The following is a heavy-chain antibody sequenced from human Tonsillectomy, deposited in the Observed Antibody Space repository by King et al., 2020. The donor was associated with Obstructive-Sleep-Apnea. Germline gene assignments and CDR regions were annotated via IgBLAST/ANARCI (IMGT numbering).Heavy chain of an antibody. Sequence: VQLVESGGGLVQPGRSLRLSCVASGFTFDDYSMHWVRQAPGKGLEWVSGISWNSGSIGYVDSVKGRFTISRENVKKSLQLQMNSLIVEDTALYYCAKDKDSSGWYADYWGQGTLVTVSS. CDR2: ISWNSGSI. CDR1: GFTFDDYS. D-gene: IGHD6-19*01. V-gene: IGHV3-9*01. CDR3: AKDKDSSGWYADY. J-gene: IGHJ4*02.